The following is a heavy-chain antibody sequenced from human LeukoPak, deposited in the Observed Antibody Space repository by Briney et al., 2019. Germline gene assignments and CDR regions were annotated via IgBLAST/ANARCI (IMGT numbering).Heavy chain of an antibody. CDR1: GFTFSSCA. CDR3: AKGLVVVPAAPNWFDP. V-gene: IGHV3-23*01. D-gene: IGHD2-2*01. CDR2: ISGSGGST. J-gene: IGHJ5*02. Sequence: GGSLRLSCAASGFTFSSCAMSWVRQAPGKGLEWVSAISGSGGSTYYADSVKGRFTISRDNSKNTLYLQMNSLRAEDTAVYYCAKGLVVVPAAPNWFDPWGQGTLVTVSS.